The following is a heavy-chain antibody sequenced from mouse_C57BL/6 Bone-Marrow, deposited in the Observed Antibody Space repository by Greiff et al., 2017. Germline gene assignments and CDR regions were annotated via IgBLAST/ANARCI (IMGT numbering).Heavy chain of an antibody. Sequence: EVQLQQSGPELVKPGASVKISCKASGYSFTGYFMNWVMQSHGKSLEWIGRINPYNGDTFYNQKFKGKATLTVDKSSSTAHMGLRSLTSEDSAVYGCARGGSYYDYDGFAYWGQGTLVTVSA. D-gene: IGHD2-4*01. CDR1: GYSFTGYF. V-gene: IGHV1-20*01. CDR2: INPYNGDT. CDR3: ARGGSYYDYDGFAY. J-gene: IGHJ3*01.